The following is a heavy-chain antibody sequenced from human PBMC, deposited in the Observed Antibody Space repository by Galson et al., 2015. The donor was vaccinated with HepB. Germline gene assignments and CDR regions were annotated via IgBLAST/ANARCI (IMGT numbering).Heavy chain of an antibody. Sequence: CAISGDSVSRNTASWNWIRQSPSRGLEWLGRTYYRTKWYSDSAVSVRSRITVNADTSMNQFSLQLNSVTPEDTAVYYCARGRLGIEVSLFDPWGQGSLVIVSS. J-gene: IGHJ5*02. CDR1: GDSVSRNTAS. V-gene: IGHV6-1*01. CDR3: ARGRLGIEVSLFDP. D-gene: IGHD5/OR15-5a*01. CDR2: TYYRTKWYS.